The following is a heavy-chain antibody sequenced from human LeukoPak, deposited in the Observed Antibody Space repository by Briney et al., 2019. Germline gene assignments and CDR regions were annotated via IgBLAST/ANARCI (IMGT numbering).Heavy chain of an antibody. V-gene: IGHV1-2*02. D-gene: IGHD3-22*01. J-gene: IGHJ3*02. Sequence: ASVKVSCKASGYTFTGPYIHWVRQAPGQGLEWMGWINPNSGGTKYAQKFQGRVTMTRDTSISTAYMELSRLRSDDTAVFYCARDYYDSSGPGAFDIWGQGTMVTVSS. CDR2: INPNSGGT. CDR1: GYTFTGPY. CDR3: ARDYYDSSGPGAFDI.